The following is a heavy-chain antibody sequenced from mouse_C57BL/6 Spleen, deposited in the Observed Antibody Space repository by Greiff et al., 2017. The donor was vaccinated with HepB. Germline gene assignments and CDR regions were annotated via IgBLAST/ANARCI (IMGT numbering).Heavy chain of an antibody. V-gene: IGHV1-61*01. Sequence: QVHVKQPGAELVRPGSSVKLSCKASGYTFTSYWMDWVKQRPGQGLEWIGNIYPSDSETHYNQKFKDKATLTVDKSSSTAYMQLSSLTSEDSAVYYCARLDSNYYYFDYWGQGTTLTVSS. CDR2: IYPSDSET. D-gene: IGHD2-5*01. CDR1: GYTFTSYW. J-gene: IGHJ2*01. CDR3: ARLDSNYYYFDY.